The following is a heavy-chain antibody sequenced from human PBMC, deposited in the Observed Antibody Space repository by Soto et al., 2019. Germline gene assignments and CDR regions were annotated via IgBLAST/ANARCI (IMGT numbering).Heavy chain of an antibody. CDR2: ISSDGST. Sequence: EVQLVESGGGLVQPGGSVRLSCAASGFTFSRYWMDWVRQAPGKGLVWVSRISSDGSTSSADSVKGRCTIYRDNAKNKIYLQMQRMRAEDTAEYYCAQDGSSIADRRGGADFYYLDVGGKGTKVTVSS. J-gene: IGHJ6*03. CDR3: AQDGSSIADRRGGADFYYLDV. D-gene: IGHD6-6*01. V-gene: IGHV3-74*01. CDR1: GFTFSRYW.